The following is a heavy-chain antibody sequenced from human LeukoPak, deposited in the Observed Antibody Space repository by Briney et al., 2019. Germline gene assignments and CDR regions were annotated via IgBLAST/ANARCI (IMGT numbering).Heavy chain of an antibody. Sequence: PGGSLRLSCAASGFTFSSYSMNWVRQAPGKGLEWVSSISSSSSYIYYADSVKGRFTISRDNAKNSLYLQMNSLRAEDTAMYYCARDIRGGWYLWGQGTLVTVSS. D-gene: IGHD6-19*01. CDR3: ARDIRGGWYL. CDR1: GFTFSSYS. CDR2: ISSSSSYI. V-gene: IGHV3-21*01. J-gene: IGHJ5*02.